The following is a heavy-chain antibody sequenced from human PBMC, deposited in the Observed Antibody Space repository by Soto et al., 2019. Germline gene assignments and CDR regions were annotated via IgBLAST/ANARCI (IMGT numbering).Heavy chain of an antibody. CDR2: ISSNGGST. CDR1: GFTFSSYA. J-gene: IGHJ4*02. V-gene: IGHV3-64D*06. D-gene: IGHD6-6*01. CDR3: VKWYSSSSRGFDY. Sequence: GGSLRLSCSASGFTFSSYAMHWVRQAPGKGLEYVSAISSNGGSTYYADSVKGRFTISRDNSKNTLYLQMSSLRAEDTAVYYCVKWYSSSSRGFDYWGQGTLVTVSS.